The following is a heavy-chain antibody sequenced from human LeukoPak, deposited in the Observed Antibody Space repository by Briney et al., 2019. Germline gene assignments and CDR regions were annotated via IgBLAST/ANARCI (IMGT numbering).Heavy chain of an antibody. Sequence: SQTLSLTCAISGDSVSSISVAWNWLRQSPSRGLEWLGRTYYRSKWYNEYAVSVTGRININPDPSKNQFSLQLNSVTPEDTAVYYCALARSEYHYGMDVWGQGATVTVSS. V-gene: IGHV6-1*01. CDR3: ALARSEYHYGMDV. CDR2: TYYRSKWYN. CDR1: GDSVSSISVA. J-gene: IGHJ6*02.